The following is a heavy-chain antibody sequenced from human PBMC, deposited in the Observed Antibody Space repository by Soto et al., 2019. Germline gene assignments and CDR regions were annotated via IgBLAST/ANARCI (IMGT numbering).Heavy chain of an antibody. CDR3: AKDIGYCSGGSCYSSAFDI. D-gene: IGHD2-15*01. J-gene: IGHJ3*02. Sequence: EVQLVESGGGLVQPGRSLRLSCAASGFTFDDYAMHWVRQAPGKGLEWVSGISWNSGSIGYADSVKGRFTISRDNAKYSLYLQMNSLRAEDTALYYCAKDIGYCSGGSCYSSAFDIWGQGTMVTVSS. CDR2: ISWNSGSI. CDR1: GFTFDDYA. V-gene: IGHV3-9*01.